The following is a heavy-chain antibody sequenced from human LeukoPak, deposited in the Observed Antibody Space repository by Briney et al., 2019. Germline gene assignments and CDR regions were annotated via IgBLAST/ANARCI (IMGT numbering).Heavy chain of an antibody. V-gene: IGHV3-23*01. J-gene: IGHJ5*02. D-gene: IGHD3-10*01. Sequence: GGSLRLSCAASGFTFSSYAMSWVRQAPGKGLEWVSAISGSGGSTYYADSVKGRFTISRDNSKNTLYLQMNSLRAEDTAVYYCAKDLFGLDFYGSGSYYLNWFDPWGQGTLVTVSS. CDR1: GFTFSSYA. CDR3: AKDLFGLDFYGSGSYYLNWFDP. CDR2: ISGSGGST.